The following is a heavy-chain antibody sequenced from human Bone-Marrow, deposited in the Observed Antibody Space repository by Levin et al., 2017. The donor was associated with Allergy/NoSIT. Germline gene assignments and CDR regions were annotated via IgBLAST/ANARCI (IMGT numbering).Heavy chain of an antibody. CDR3: ARDRSSSGWYSRLDAFDI. J-gene: IGHJ3*02. CDR1: GGSISSGGYY. Sequence: SETLSLTCTVSGGSISSGGYYWSWIRQHPGKGLEWIGYIYYSGSTYYNPSLKSRVTISVDTSKNQFSLKLSSVTAADTAVYYCARDRSSSGWYSRLDAFDIWGQGTMVTVSS. V-gene: IGHV4-31*03. D-gene: IGHD6-19*01. CDR2: IYYSGST.